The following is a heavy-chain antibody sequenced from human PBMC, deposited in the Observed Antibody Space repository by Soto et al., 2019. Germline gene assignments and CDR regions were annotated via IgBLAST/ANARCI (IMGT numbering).Heavy chain of an antibody. D-gene: IGHD6-6*01. CDR3: AREYSSSSGWFDP. CDR1: GGSFSGYY. CDR2: INHSGST. Sequence: QVQLQQWGAGLLKPSETLSLTCAVYGGSFSGYYWSWIRQPPGKGLEWIGEINHSGSTNYNPSLKSRVTISVDTSKNQFSLKLSSVTAADTXXYYCAREYSSSSGWFDPWGQGTLVTVS. J-gene: IGHJ5*02. V-gene: IGHV4-34*01.